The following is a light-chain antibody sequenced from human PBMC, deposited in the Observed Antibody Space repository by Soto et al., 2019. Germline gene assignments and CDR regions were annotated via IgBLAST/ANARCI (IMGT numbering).Light chain of an antibody. J-gene: IGKJ5*01. CDR1: QSVSRY. Sequence: EIVLTQSPVTLSLSPGERATLSCRASQSVSRYLAWYQQKPGQAPRLLISDASTRATGIPARFSGSGSGTEFTLTVSSLQSEDFAVYYCQQYIKWPITFGQGTRLEIK. CDR3: QQYIKWPIT. V-gene: IGKV3-15*01. CDR2: DAS.